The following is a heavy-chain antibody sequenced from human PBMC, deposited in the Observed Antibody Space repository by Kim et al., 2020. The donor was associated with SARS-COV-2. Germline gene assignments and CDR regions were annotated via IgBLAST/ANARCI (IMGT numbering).Heavy chain of an antibody. J-gene: IGHJ6*02. CDR3: ARVYGMDV. CDR2: GSNK. Sequence: GSNKYYADTVKGRVTITRDNSKNTLYLQMNSLRAEDTAVYYCARVYGMDVWGQGTTVTVSS. V-gene: IGHV3-30*01.